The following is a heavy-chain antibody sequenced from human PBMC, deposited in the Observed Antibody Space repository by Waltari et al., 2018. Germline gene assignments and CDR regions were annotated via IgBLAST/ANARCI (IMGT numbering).Heavy chain of an antibody. V-gene: IGHV4-38-2*02. J-gene: IGHJ6*04. D-gene: IGHD3-3*01. CDR1: GYSISSGYY. CDR2: IYHSGST. Sequence: QVQLQESGPGLVKPSETLSLTCAVSGYSISSGYYWGWIRQPPGKGLEWIGSIYHSGSTYYNPSLKSRVTISVDTSKNQFSLKLSSVTAADTAVYYCARETDCWSGASDVWGKGTTVTVSS. CDR3: ARETDCWSGASDV.